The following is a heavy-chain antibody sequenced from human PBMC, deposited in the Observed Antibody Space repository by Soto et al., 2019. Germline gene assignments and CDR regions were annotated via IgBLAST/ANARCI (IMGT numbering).Heavy chain of an antibody. CDR2: IRGSGDGT. CDR1: GFSFNNYA. Sequence: EVQLRQSGGGVVQPGGSLRLSCVASGFSFNNYAMTWVRQAPGKGLEWGSGIRGSGDGTYYADSVKDRFSVSRDKSTSTVHPQMSSQRVEATAVYYCAKDTGLRWSSAFGDWGQGALVIVSS. J-gene: IGHJ4*02. CDR3: AKDTGLRWSSAFGD. D-gene: IGHD2-21*01. V-gene: IGHV3-23*01.